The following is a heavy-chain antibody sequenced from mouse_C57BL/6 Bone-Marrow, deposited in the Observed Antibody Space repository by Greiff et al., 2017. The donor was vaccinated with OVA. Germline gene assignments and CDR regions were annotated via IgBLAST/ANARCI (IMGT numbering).Heavy chain of an antibody. CDR2: ISSGSSTI. V-gene: IGHV5-17*01. J-gene: IGHJ4*01. D-gene: IGHD2-1*01. Sequence: DVHLVESGGGLVKPGGSLKLSCAASGFTFSDYGMHWVRQAPEKGLEWVAYISSGSSTIYYADTVKGRFTISRDNAKNTLFLQMTRLGSEDTAMYYCARSDLPQDWGQGTSVTVSS. CDR1: GFTFSDYG. CDR3: ARSDLPQD.